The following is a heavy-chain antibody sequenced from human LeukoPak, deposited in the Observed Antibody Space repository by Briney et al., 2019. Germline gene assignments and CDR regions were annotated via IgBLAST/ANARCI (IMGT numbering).Heavy chain of an antibody. CDR1: GFTFSSYA. V-gene: IGHV3-23*01. CDR3: AKDLDIVVVVAATGSFDY. CDR2: ISGSGGST. J-gene: IGHJ4*02. D-gene: IGHD2-15*01. Sequence: AGGSLRLSCAASGFTFSSYAMSWVRQAPGKGLEWVSAISGSGGSTYYADSVKGRFTISRDNSKNTLYLQMNSLRAEDTAVYYCAKDLDIVVVVAATGSFDYWGQGTLVTVSS.